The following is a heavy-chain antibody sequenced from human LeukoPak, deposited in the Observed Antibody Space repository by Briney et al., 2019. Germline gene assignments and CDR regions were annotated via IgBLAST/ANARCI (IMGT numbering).Heavy chain of an antibody. CDR1: GGSFSGYY. J-gene: IGHJ6*03. Sequence: PSETLSLTCAVYGGSFSGYYWSWIRQPPGKGLEWIGEINHSGSTNYNPSLKSRATISVDTSKDQFSLKLSSVTAADTAVYYCARGRGNYGSGSYYYYYYYMDVWGKGTTVTVSS. D-gene: IGHD3-10*01. CDR2: INHSGST. CDR3: ARGRGNYGSGSYYYYYYYMDV. V-gene: IGHV4-34*01.